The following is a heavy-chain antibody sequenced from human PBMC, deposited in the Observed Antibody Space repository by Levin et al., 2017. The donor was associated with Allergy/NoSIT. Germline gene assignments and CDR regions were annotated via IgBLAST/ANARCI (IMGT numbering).Heavy chain of an antibody. V-gene: IGHV3-7*03. D-gene: IGHD1-1*01. CDR3: ARYNWNAEIDY. Sequence: GGSLRLSCAASGFSFSNSYMCWVRQAPGKGLEWVASMKQDGTERNYVDSLKGRFTISRDNAKNSLYLQMNSLRADDTAVYYCARYNWNAEIDYWGPGTLVTVSS. J-gene: IGHJ4*02. CDR2: MKQDGTER. CDR1: GFSFSNSY.